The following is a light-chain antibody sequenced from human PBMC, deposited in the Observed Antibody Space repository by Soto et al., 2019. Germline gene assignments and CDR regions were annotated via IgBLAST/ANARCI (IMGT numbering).Light chain of an antibody. CDR2: GAS. Sequence: IVLTQSPGILSLSPGERATLSCRASQPVSSSYFAWYQQKPGQAPRLLIYGASTRATGIPDRFSGSGSGTDFTLTISRLEPEDFAVYYCQQCGSSTWPFGQGTKVDIK. J-gene: IGKJ1*01. CDR1: QPVSSSY. V-gene: IGKV3-20*01. CDR3: QQCGSSTWP.